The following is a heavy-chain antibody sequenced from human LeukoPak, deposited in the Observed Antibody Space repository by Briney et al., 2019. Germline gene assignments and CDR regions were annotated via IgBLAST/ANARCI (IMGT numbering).Heavy chain of an antibody. CDR3: ARGAYYYED. D-gene: IGHD3-22*01. CDR1: GFTFSSYN. V-gene: IGHV3-21*01. Sequence: GGSLRLSCAASGFTFSSYNMNWVRQAPGKGLEWVSSISSSSYYIYYADSVRGRFTVSRDNAKNSLYLQMNSLRAEDTAVYYCARGAYYYEDWGQGTLVTVSS. CDR2: ISSSSYYI. J-gene: IGHJ4*02.